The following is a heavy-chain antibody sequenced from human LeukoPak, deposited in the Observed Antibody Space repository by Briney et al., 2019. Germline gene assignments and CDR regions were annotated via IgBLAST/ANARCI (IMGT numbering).Heavy chain of an antibody. V-gene: IGHV4-39*07. Sequence: SETLSLTCTVSGGSISSSNYYWGWIRQPPGKGLEWIGNIYYSGSTYYNPSLKSRVTISVDTSKNQFSLKLSSVTAADTAVYYCARDSYCSSTSCYYAEAFDIWGQGTMVTVSS. CDR1: GGSISSSNYY. CDR3: ARDSYCSSTSCYYAEAFDI. J-gene: IGHJ3*02. D-gene: IGHD2-2*01. CDR2: IYYSGST.